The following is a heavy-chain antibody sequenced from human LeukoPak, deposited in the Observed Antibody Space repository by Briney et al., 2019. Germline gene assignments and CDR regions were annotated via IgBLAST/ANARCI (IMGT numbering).Heavy chain of an antibody. J-gene: IGHJ4*02. Sequence: SETLSLTCTVSGGSISSRTDYWGWIRQPPGKGLGWIGSIYHSGNTYYNPSLKSRVTISVDTSKNQFSLKLSSVTAADTAVYYCARDRDGSGSYRYWGQGTLVTVSS. V-gene: IGHV4-39*07. CDR3: ARDRDGSGSYRY. CDR1: GGSISSRTDY. D-gene: IGHD3-10*01. CDR2: IYHSGNT.